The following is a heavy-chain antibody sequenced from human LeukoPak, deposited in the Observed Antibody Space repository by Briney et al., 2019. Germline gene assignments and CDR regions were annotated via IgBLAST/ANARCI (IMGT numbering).Heavy chain of an antibody. D-gene: IGHD4-23*01. J-gene: IGHJ4*02. CDR1: GFTFSSSA. Sequence: GGSLRLSCAASGFTFSSSAMNWVRQAPGKGLEWVSSINNVGSHIYYADSVKGRFTISRDNAKNSLYLQMNSLRAEDTAVYYCARDLGKIGGNSSPFDYWGQGTLVTVSS. V-gene: IGHV3-21*01. CDR2: INNVGSHI. CDR3: ARDLGKIGGNSSPFDY.